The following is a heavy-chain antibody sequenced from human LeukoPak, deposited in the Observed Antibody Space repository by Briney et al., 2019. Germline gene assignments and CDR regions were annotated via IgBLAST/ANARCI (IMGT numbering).Heavy chain of an antibody. D-gene: IGHD2-8*01. V-gene: IGHV1-69*06. CDR2: FTPILGTA. Sequence: ASVKVSCKASGGTFSSYAISGVRQAPGQGLEWMGGFTPILGTANYAQKFQGRVTITADKSTSTAYMELSSLRSEDTAVYYCARVVMTSANWFDPWGQGTLVTVSS. CDR1: GGTFSSYA. CDR3: ARVVMTSANWFDP. J-gene: IGHJ5*02.